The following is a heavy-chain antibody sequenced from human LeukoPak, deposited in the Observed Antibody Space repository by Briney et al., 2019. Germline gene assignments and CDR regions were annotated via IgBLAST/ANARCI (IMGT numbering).Heavy chain of an antibody. Sequence: GGSLRLSCAASGFTFSSYGMHWVRQASGKGLEWVAVISHDGSNKYYADSVKGRFTISRDNSKNTLYLQMNSLRAEDTAVYYCANTGSGSSQYWGQGTLVTVSS. D-gene: IGHD3-10*01. CDR2: ISHDGSNK. J-gene: IGHJ4*02. CDR3: ANTGSGSSQY. CDR1: GFTFSSYG. V-gene: IGHV3-30*18.